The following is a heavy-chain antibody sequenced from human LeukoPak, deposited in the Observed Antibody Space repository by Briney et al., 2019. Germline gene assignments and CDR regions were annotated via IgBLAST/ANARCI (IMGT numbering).Heavy chain of an antibody. CDR2: VYYTGST. J-gene: IGHJ4*02. V-gene: IGHV4-59*01. CDR3: ARSSSSWYDY. Sequence: SETLSLTCTVSGGSISSYYWSWVRQPPGKGLEWIGFVYYTGSTNYSPSLKSRVTISVDTSKNQFSLKLSSVTAADTAVYYCARSSSSWYDYWGQGTLVTVSS. CDR1: GGSISSYY. D-gene: IGHD6-13*01.